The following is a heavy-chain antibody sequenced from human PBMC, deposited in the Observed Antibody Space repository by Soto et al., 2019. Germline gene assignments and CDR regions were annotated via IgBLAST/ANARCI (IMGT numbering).Heavy chain of an antibody. D-gene: IGHD3-10*01. J-gene: IGHJ6*04. CDR2: IYYSGST. CDR3: ARELPYYYGSGSYPEV. CDR1: GGSTSSGGDY. V-gene: IGHV4-31*03. Sequence: SETLSLTCTVSGGSTSSGGDYWSWIRQHPGKGLEWIGYIYYSGSTYYNPSLKSRVTISVDTSKNQFSLKLSSVTAADTAVYCCARELPYYYGSGSYPEVRGKGTTVTVSS.